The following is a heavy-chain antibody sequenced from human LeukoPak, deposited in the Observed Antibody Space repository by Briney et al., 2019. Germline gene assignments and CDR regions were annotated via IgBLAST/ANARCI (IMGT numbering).Heavy chain of an antibody. J-gene: IGHJ3*02. CDR3: AKGAYGSGSYSPADI. CDR1: GFSAGGNY. Sequence: GGSLRLSCTASGFSAGGNYISWVRQAPGKGPEWVSGISGSGDRTYYTDSVKGRFTISRDNSKNTLYLQMNSLRAEDTAVYYCAKGAYGSGSYSPADIWGQGTMVTVSS. V-gene: IGHV3-53*01. CDR2: SGSGDRT. D-gene: IGHD3-10*01.